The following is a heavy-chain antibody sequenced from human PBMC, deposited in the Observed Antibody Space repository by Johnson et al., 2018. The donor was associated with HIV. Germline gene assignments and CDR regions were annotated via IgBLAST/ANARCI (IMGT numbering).Heavy chain of an antibody. CDR3: VSSGCQRCAFDI. V-gene: IGHV3-33*01. Sequence: VQLVESGGGVVQTGRSLRLSCASSGFSFSTYGMHWVRQAPGKGLEWVAIIWADGSNTYCADSVKGRFTISRDNSKNTLYLQMNSLKAEDTAVYYCVSSGCQRCAFDIWGQGTMVTVSS. CDR1: GFSFSTYG. J-gene: IGHJ3*02. CDR2: IWADGSNT. D-gene: IGHD6-19*01.